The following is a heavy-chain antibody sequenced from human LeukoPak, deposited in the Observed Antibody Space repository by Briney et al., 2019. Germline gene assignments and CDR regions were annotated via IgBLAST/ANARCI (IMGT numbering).Heavy chain of an antibody. CDR1: GYSISSGYY. Sequence: SETLSLTCTVSGYSISSGYYWGWIRQPPGKGLEWIGSIYYSGSTYYNPSLKSRVTISVDTSKNQFSLKLSSVTAADTAVYYCASEPLDSSGSIFDYWGQGTLVTVSS. D-gene: IGHD3-22*01. V-gene: IGHV4-38-2*02. CDR3: ASEPLDSSGSIFDY. J-gene: IGHJ4*02. CDR2: IYYSGST.